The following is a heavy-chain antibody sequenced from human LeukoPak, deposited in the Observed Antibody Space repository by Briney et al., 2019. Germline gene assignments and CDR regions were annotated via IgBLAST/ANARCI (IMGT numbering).Heavy chain of an antibody. CDR2: IRYDGSNK. D-gene: IGHD3-22*01. CDR1: GFTFSSYG. V-gene: IGHV3-30*02. Sequence: PGGSLRLSCAASGFTFSSYGMHWVCQAPGKGLEWVAFIRYDGSNKYYADSVKGRFTISRDNSKNTLYLQMNSLRAEDTAVYYCAVNAYYYDSSGYYPFDYWGQGTLVTVSS. J-gene: IGHJ4*02. CDR3: AVNAYYYDSSGYYPFDY.